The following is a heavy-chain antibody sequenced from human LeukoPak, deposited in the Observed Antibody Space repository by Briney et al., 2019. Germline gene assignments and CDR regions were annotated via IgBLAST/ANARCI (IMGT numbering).Heavy chain of an antibody. Sequence: AGGSLRLSCAASGFTFSSYSMNWVRQAPGKGLEWVSYISSFSGTIYYADSVKGRFTISRDNAKNSLYLQMNSLRAEDTAVYYCARGLTAVTRHFDFWGQGTLVTVSS. CDR3: ARGLTAVTRHFDF. V-gene: IGHV3-48*01. D-gene: IGHD4-17*01. CDR2: ISSFSGTI. J-gene: IGHJ4*02. CDR1: GFTFSSYS.